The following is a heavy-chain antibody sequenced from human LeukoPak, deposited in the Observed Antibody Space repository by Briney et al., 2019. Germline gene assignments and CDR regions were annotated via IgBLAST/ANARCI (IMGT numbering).Heavy chain of an antibody. J-gene: IGHJ6*02. V-gene: IGHV1-69*13. CDR3: ATDSGIAAAGTPTHYYYGMDV. D-gene: IGHD6-13*01. Sequence: SVKVSCKASGGTFSSYAISWVRQAPGQGLEWMGGVIPIFGTANYAQKFQGRVTITADESTSTAYMELSSLRSEDTAVYYCATDSGIAAAGTPTHYYYGMDVWGQGTTVTVSS. CDR2: VIPIFGTA. CDR1: GGTFSSYA.